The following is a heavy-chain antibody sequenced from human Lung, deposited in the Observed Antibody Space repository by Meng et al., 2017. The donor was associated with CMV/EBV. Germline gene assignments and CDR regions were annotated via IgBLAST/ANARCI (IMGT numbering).Heavy chain of an antibody. J-gene: IGHJ4*02. CDR2: ISGSGGST. D-gene: IGHD1-26*01. CDR3: VVGATSFDY. Sequence: LRLSCAASGFSFSSYAMSWVRQAPGKGLEWVSAISGSGGSTYYADSVKGRFTISRDNSKNTLYLQMNSLRAEDTAVYYCVVGATSFDYWGQGTLVTVSS. CDR1: GFSFSSYA. V-gene: IGHV3-23*01.